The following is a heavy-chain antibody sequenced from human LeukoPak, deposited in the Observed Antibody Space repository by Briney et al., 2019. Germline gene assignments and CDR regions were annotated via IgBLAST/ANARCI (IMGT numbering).Heavy chain of an antibody. Sequence: PGGSLRLSCAASGFTFSNYVMSWVRLAPGRGLEWVSVISGDGGSTFSADSVKGRFTISRDNSKNMLYLQMNSLRAEDTAVYCCAKVRDYYDSSGYGEYFQHWGQGTLVTVSS. CDR1: GFTFSNYV. CDR3: AKVRDYYDSSGYGEYFQH. J-gene: IGHJ1*01. CDR2: ISGDGGST. V-gene: IGHV3-23*01. D-gene: IGHD3-22*01.